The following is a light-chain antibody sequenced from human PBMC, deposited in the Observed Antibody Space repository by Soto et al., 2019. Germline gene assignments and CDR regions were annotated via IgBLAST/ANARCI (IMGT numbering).Light chain of an antibody. Sequence: QSALTQPASVSGSPGQSITISCIGTSSDVGGYNYVSWYQHPPGKAPKLMISEVSNRPSGVSNRFSGSKSGNTASLTISGLQAEDEADYYCSSYTSTSTRVFGTGTKVTVL. CDR2: EVS. CDR1: SSDVGGYNY. V-gene: IGLV2-14*01. CDR3: SSYTSTSTRV. J-gene: IGLJ1*01.